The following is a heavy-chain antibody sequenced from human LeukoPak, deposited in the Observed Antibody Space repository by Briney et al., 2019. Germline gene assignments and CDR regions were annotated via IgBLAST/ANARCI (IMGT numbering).Heavy chain of an antibody. V-gene: IGHV4-34*01. CDR1: GGSFSGYY. D-gene: IGHD3-22*01. Sequence: PSETLSLTCAVYGGSFSGYYWSRIRQPPGKGLEWIGEINHSGSTNYNPSLKSRVTISVDTSKNQFSLKLSSVTAADTAVYYCARGRYYYDSSGYSKFDYWGQGTLVTVSS. J-gene: IGHJ4*02. CDR3: ARGRYYYDSSGYSKFDY. CDR2: INHSGST.